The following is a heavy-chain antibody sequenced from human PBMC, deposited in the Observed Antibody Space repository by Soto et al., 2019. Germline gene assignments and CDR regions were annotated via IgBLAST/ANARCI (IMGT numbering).Heavy chain of an antibody. D-gene: IGHD2-8*02. CDR3: ARRGDATIVQVYGMDV. CDR1: GYTFTSYD. Sequence: QVQLVQSGAEVKKPGASVKVSCKASGYTFTSYDINWVRQATGQGLEWMGWMNPNSGNTGYAQKFQGRVTMTRNTSISTAYMELSSLRSEDTAVYYCARRGDATIVQVYGMDVWGQGTTVTVSS. V-gene: IGHV1-8*01. J-gene: IGHJ6*02. CDR2: MNPNSGNT.